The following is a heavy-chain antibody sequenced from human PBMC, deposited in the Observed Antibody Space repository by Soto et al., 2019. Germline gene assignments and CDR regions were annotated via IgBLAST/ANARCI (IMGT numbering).Heavy chain of an antibody. D-gene: IGHD2-15*01. J-gene: IGHJ5*02. CDR1: GGSINNDGSF. V-gene: IGHV4-31*03. Sequence: QVQLQESGPRLVKPSQTLSLTCSVSGGSINNDGSFWAWIRQSPGKGLEWIGYIYYSGTTYYNPSLRSRLSIFVDTSKNQFSLKLTSVTAADTALYYCARETKTYCPGGSCNWFDPWGQGILVSVSS. CDR2: IYYSGTT. CDR3: ARETKTYCPGGSCNWFDP.